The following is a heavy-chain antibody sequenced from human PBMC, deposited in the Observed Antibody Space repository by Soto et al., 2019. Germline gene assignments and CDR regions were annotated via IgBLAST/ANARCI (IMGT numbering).Heavy chain of an antibody. CDR1: GFTFSSYG. D-gene: IGHD3-10*01. Sequence: PGGSLRLSCAASGFTFSSYGMHWVRQAPGKGLEWVAVIWYDGSNKYYADSVKGRFTISRDNSKNTLYLQMNSLRAEDTAVYYCARDEWFGELSPSHYGMDVWGQGTTVTVSS. CDR2: IWYDGSNK. V-gene: IGHV3-33*01. CDR3: ARDEWFGELSPSHYGMDV. J-gene: IGHJ6*02.